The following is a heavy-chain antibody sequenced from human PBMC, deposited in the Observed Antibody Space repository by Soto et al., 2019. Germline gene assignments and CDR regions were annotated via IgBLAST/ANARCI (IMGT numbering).Heavy chain of an antibody. CDR2: IIPIFGTA. V-gene: IGHV1-69*01. CDR1: GGTFSSYA. J-gene: IGHJ4*02. Sequence: CXNASGGTFSSYAISCLRQAPGQGRDWMGGIIPIFGTANYAQNFQGRVTITADESTSTAYMELSSLRSEDTAVYYCARDPLYYYDSSGYALSLFDYWGQGTLVTVSS. D-gene: IGHD3-22*01. CDR3: ARDPLYYYDSSGYALSLFDY.